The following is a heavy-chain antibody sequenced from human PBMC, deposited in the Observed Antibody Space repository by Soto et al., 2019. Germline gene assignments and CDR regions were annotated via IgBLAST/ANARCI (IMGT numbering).Heavy chain of an antibody. CDR2: ISAYNGNT. CDR1: GYTFTSYG. Sequence: ASVKVSCKASGYTFTSYGIXWVRQAPGQGLEWMGWISAYNGNTNYAQKLQGRVTMTTDTSTSTAYMELRSLRSDDTAVYYCARAPKCSGGSCYSPNILWFDPWGQGTLVTVSS. V-gene: IGHV1-18*01. D-gene: IGHD2-15*01. CDR3: ARAPKCSGGSCYSPNILWFDP. J-gene: IGHJ5*02.